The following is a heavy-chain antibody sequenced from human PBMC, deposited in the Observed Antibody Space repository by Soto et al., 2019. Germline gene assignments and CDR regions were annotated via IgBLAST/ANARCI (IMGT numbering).Heavy chain of an antibody. V-gene: IGHV3-23*01. CDR2: ISGGGTST. CDR1: GFTFDSYA. J-gene: IGHJ6*02. D-gene: IGHD3-3*01. Sequence: LRLSCVASGFTFDSYAMNWIRQAPGKGLEWVSVISGGGTSTYYADSVKGRFTVSRDNSKNTMYLQVNSLSAEDTGVYYCAKERFVYDFGIVPGGTLLCLSVWGQGXTVTVYS. CDR3: AKERFVYDFGIVPGGTLLCLSV.